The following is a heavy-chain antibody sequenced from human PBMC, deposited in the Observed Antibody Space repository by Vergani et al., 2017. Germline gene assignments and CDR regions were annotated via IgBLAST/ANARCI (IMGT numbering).Heavy chain of an antibody. CDR3: AKEGGGYCSGGTCYPED. D-gene: IGHD2-15*01. J-gene: IGHJ4*02. CDR1: GFTFNSCG. Sequence: QVQLVESGGGVVQPGGSLRLSCAASGFTFNSCGMHWVRQAPGKGLEWVASIRSDESRRYYGDSMEGPFTISRDNSKNTLYLQMKSLRPEDTAVYYCAKEGGGYCSGGTCYPEDWGQGTLVIVSS. V-gene: IGHV3-30*02. CDR2: IRSDESRR.